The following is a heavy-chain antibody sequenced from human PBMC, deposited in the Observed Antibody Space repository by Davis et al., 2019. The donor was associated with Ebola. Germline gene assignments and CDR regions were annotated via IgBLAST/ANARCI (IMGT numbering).Heavy chain of an antibody. Sequence: GESLIISCASSGFTFSSYAMSWVRQAPGKGLEWVSAISGSGGSTYYADSVKGRFTISRDNSKNTLYLQMNSLRAEDTAIYYCAKDKNYDFWSGYPHDAFDIWGQGTMVTVSS. J-gene: IGHJ3*02. CDR1: GFTFSSYA. D-gene: IGHD3-3*01. V-gene: IGHV3-23*01. CDR3: AKDKNYDFWSGYPHDAFDI. CDR2: ISGSGGST.